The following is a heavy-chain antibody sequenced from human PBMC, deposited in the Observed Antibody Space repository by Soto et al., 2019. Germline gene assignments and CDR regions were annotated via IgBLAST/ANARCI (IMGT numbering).Heavy chain of an antibody. V-gene: IGHV1-24*01. CDR1: GYTLTGLS. J-gene: IGHJ4*02. Sequence: GASVKVSCKVSGYTLTGLSMHWVRQAPGKGLEWMGGFDPEDGETICAQKFQGRVTMTEDTSTDTAYMELSSLRSEDTAVYYCATDISGWLYYFDYWGQGTLVTVSS. CDR3: ATDISGWLYYFDY. CDR2: FDPEDGET. D-gene: IGHD6-19*01.